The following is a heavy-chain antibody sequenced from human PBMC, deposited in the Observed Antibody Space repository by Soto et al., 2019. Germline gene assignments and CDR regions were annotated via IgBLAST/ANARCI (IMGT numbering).Heavy chain of an antibody. CDR1: GFTFSSYA. CDR2: ISNDGSNK. D-gene: IGHD2-2*01. Sequence: PGGSLRLSCGVSGFTFSSYAMHWVRQAPGKGLEWVAVISNDGSNKYYADSVKGRFTISRDSSKNTLYLQMNSLRTEDTAVYYCARPDYQGPFDYWGQGTLVTVSS. CDR3: ARPDYQGPFDY. J-gene: IGHJ4*02. V-gene: IGHV3-30-3*01.